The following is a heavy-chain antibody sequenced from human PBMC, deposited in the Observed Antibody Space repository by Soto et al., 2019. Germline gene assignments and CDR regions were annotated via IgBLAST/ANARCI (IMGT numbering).Heavy chain of an antibody. J-gene: IGHJ4*02. V-gene: IGHV4-31*11. CDR2: IYYSGST. CDR3: ARGVTMVRGPNWYYFDY. D-gene: IGHD3-10*01. Sequence: SETLSLTCAVSGGSISSGGYYWSWIRQHPGKGLEWIGYIYYSGSTYYNPSLKSRVTLSVDTSKNQFSLKLSSVTAADTAVYYCARGVTMVRGPNWYYFDYWGQGTLVTVSS. CDR1: GGSISSGGYY.